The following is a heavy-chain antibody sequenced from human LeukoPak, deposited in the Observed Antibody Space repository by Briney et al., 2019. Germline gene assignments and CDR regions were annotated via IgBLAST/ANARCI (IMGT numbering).Heavy chain of an antibody. Sequence: GGSLRLSCAASGFTFSSYAMSWVRQAPGKGLEWVSAISGSGGSTYYADSVKGRFTISRDNSKNTLYLQMNSLRAEDTAVYYCAKGPGEAQWRPIYYYYGMDVWGQETTVTVSS. J-gene: IGHJ6*02. CDR1: GFTFSSYA. CDR2: ISGSGGST. V-gene: IGHV3-23*01. D-gene: IGHD6-19*01. CDR3: AKGPGEAQWRPIYYYYGMDV.